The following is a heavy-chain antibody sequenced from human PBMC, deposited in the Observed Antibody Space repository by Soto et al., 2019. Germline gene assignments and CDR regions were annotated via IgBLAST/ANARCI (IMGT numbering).Heavy chain of an antibody. V-gene: IGHV3-53*01. CDR1: GFTVSSNY. J-gene: IGHJ6*02. CDR3: ARDQYSSSWYPHDYGMDV. CDR2: IYSGGST. D-gene: IGHD6-13*01. Sequence: GGSLRLSCAASGFTVSSNYMSWVRQAPGKGLEWVSVIYSGGSTYYADSVKGRFTISRDNSKNTLYLQMNSLRAEDTAVYYCARDQYSSSWYPHDYGMDVWGQGTTVTVSS.